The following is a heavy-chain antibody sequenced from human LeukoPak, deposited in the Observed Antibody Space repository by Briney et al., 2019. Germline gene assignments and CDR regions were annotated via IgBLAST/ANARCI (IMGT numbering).Heavy chain of an antibody. V-gene: IGHV3-74*01. J-gene: IGHJ6*03. CDR3: AKDLAGWETYHYYYMDV. CDR1: RFTFSSYW. CDR2: INSDGSST. D-gene: IGHD1-26*01. Sequence: GGPLRLSCAASRFTFSSYWMHWVRQAPGKGLVWVSRINSDGSSTSYADSVKGRFTISRDNAKNTLYLQMNSLRAEDTAVYYCAKDLAGWETYHYYYMDVWGKGTTVTVSS.